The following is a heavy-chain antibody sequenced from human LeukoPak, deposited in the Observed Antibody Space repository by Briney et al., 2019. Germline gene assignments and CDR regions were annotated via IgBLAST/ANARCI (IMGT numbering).Heavy chain of an antibody. CDR3: ARDGCSSTSCYSDYYYGMDV. J-gene: IGHJ6*02. Sequence: PSETLSLTCTVSGGSISRYYWTWIRQPPGKGLEWIGYIFSNASTNYNPSLKSRVAISLDTSKRQFSLRLTSVTAADTAVYYCARDGCSSTSCYSDYYYGMDVWGQGTTVTVSS. CDR1: GGSISRYY. CDR2: IFSNAST. V-gene: IGHV4-59*01. D-gene: IGHD2-2*01.